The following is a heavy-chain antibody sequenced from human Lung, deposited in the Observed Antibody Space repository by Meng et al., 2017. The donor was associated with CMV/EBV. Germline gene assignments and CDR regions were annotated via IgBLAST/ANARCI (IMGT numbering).Heavy chain of an antibody. Sequence: SQTXSLTCAVYGGSLTDYFWSWIRQSPEKGLEWIGDISHGGRTNYNPSLKSRVTISVDTSNNQFSLRVASVTAADTAVYYCARGRTDFDSWGQGTLVTVSS. CDR2: ISHGGRT. D-gene: IGHD1-1*01. CDR1: GGSLTDYF. V-gene: IGHV4-34*01. CDR3: ARGRTDFDS. J-gene: IGHJ4*02.